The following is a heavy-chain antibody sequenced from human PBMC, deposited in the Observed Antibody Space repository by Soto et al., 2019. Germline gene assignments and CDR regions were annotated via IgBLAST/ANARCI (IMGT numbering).Heavy chain of an antibody. Sequence: QITLKESGPTLVKPTQTLTLTCTFSGFSLSTSGVGVGWIRQPPGKALEWLALIYWDDDKRYSPSLKSRLTITKDTSKNQVVLTMTNMDPVDTATYNCAHSPTVEMATRFDYWGQGTLVTVSS. D-gene: IGHD5-12*01. CDR2: IYWDDDK. CDR1: GFSLSTSGVG. J-gene: IGHJ4*02. V-gene: IGHV2-5*02. CDR3: AHSPTVEMATRFDY.